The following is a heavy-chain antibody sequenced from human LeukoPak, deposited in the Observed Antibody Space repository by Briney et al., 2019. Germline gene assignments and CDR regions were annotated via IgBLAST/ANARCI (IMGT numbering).Heavy chain of an antibody. V-gene: IGHV4-30-4*01. D-gene: IGHD1-26*01. Sequence: PSQTLSLTCTVSGGSISSGDYYWSWIRQPPGKGLEWIGYIYYSGSTNYNPSLKSRVTISVDTSKNQFSLKLSSVTAADTAVYYCAKDVRSGSYLATWGQGTLVTVSS. CDR1: GGSISSGDYY. CDR3: AKDVRSGSYLAT. CDR2: IYYSGST. J-gene: IGHJ5*02.